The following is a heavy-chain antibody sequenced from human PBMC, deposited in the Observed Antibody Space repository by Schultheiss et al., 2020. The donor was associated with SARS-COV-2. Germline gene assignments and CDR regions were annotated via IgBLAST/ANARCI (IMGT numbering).Heavy chain of an antibody. CDR2: ISAYNGYT. CDR3: ARVPVDYDFWSGYYARWNNWFDP. J-gene: IGHJ5*02. V-gene: IGHV1-18*01. Sequence: ASVKVSCKASGYTFTSHGISWVRQAPGQGLEWMGWISAYNGYTNYGQKLQGRVTMTRDTSTSTVYMELSSLRSEDTAVYYCARVPVDYDFWSGYYARWNNWFDPWGQGTLVTVSS. D-gene: IGHD3-3*01. CDR1: GYTFTSHG.